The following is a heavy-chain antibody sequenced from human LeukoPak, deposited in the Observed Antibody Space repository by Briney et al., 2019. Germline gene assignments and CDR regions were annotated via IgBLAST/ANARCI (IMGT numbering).Heavy chain of an antibody. CDR3: ARQGGRSLNFDY. J-gene: IGHJ4*02. Sequence: ASVKVSCKASGYTFTGYYIHWVRQAPAQGLEWVGWINPNSGDTIHAQRFQDSVTMNRDMSTSTAYSDLSMLTSDETGLYYCARQGGRSLNFDYWGPGTLVTVSS. D-gene: IGHD1-26*01. CDR1: GYTFTGYY. V-gene: IGHV1-2*02. CDR2: INPNSGDT.